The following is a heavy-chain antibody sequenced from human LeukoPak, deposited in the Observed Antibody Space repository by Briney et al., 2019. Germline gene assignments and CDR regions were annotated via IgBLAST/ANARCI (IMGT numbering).Heavy chain of an antibody. D-gene: IGHD2-15*01. CDR2: TYYRSKWYN. V-gene: IGHV6-1*01. CDR1: GDSFSSNSAA. Sequence: SQTLSLTCAISGDSFSSNSAAWNWIRQSPSRGLEWLGRTYYRSKWYNDYAVSVKSRITINPDTSKNQFSLKLSSVTAADTAVYYCARGEVYCSGGSCYDNWFDPWGQGTLVTVSS. J-gene: IGHJ5*02. CDR3: ARGEVYCSGGSCYDNWFDP.